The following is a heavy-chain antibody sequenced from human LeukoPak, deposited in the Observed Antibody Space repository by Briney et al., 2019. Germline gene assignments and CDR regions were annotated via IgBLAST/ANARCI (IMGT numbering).Heavy chain of an antibody. J-gene: IGHJ4*02. CDR1: GGTFTSYA. CDR3: AREGYYDSSGYYPPAYYSDY. V-gene: IGHV1-69*04. CDR2: IIPIFGIA. Sequence: SVKVSCKASGGTFTSYAISWVRQAPGQGLEWMGRIIPIFGIANYAHKFQGRVTITADKSTSTAYMELSSLRSEDTAVYYCAREGYYDSSGYYPPAYYSDYWGQGTLVTVSS. D-gene: IGHD3-22*01.